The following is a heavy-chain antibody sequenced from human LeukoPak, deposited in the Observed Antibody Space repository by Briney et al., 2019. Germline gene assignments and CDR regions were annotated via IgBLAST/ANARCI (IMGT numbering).Heavy chain of an antibody. D-gene: IGHD6-13*01. V-gene: IGHV4-34*01. CDR3: ARGRWDSSSIYLYY. CDR2: INHSGST. CDR1: GGSFSGYY. J-gene: IGHJ4*02. Sequence: SETLSLTCAVYGGSFSGYYWSWIRQTPGKGLEWIGEINHSGSTNYNPSLKSRITISVDTSKNQFSLKVSSVIAADTAVYYCARGRWDSSSIYLYYWGQGTLVTVSS.